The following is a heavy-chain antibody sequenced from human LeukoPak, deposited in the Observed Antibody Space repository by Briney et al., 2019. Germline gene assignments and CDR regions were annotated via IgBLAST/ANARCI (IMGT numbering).Heavy chain of an antibody. CDR2: FDPEDGET. Sequence: GASVKVSCKVSGYTLTELSMHWVRQAPGKGLEWMGGFDPEDGETIYAQKFQGRVTMTEDTSTDTAYTELSSLRSEDTAVYYCATDFGSGWYVGYWGQGTLVTVSS. J-gene: IGHJ4*02. CDR3: ATDFGSGWYVGY. V-gene: IGHV1-24*01. D-gene: IGHD6-19*01. CDR1: GYTLTELS.